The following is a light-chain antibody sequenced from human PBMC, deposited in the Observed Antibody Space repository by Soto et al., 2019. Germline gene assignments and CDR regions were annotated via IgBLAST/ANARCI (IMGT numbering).Light chain of an antibody. J-gene: IGKJ1*01. V-gene: IGKV3-20*01. CDR2: DAS. Sequence: EIVLTQSPGTLTLSPGERATLSCRASQSFSNSYLAWYQQNTGQAPRLLIYDASNRATCIPARFSGSGSGTDFTLTISSLQLDDFATYNCQQDNSYSWTFGQGTKV. CDR1: QSFSNSY. CDR3: QQDNSYSWT.